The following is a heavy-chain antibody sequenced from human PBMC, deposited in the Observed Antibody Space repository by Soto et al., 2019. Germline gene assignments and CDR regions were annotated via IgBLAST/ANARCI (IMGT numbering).Heavy chain of an antibody. CDR1: GGSISSDGYY. CDR2: IYSSGNT. V-gene: IGHV4-31*03. J-gene: IGHJ4*02. Sequence: QVQLQESGPGLVKPSQTLSLTCTVSGGSISSDGYYWSWIRQHPGKGLEWIGYIYSSGNTYYNPSPKSRAXXSXDXFKNQCSRRMRAVAAADTAVYYCARSVFSSARSFDFWGQGTLVTVSS. D-gene: IGHD2-21*01. CDR3: ARSVFSSARSFDF.